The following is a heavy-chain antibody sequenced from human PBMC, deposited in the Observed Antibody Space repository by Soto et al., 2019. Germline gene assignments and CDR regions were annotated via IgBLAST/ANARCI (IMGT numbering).Heavy chain of an antibody. J-gene: IGHJ5*02. CDR2: IIPIFGTA. CDR3: ARRGYSYGANWFDP. D-gene: IGHD5-18*01. CDR1: GGTFSSYA. V-gene: IGHV1-69*13. Sequence: SVKVSCKASGGTFSSYAISWVRQAPGQGLEWMGGIIPIFGTANYAQKFQGRVTITADESTSTAYMELSSLRSEDTAVYYCARRGYSYGANWFDPRGQGTLVTVSS.